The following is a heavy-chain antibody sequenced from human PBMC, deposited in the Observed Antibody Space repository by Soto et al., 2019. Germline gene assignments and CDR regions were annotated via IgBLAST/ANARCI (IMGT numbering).Heavy chain of an antibody. D-gene: IGHD4-4*01. V-gene: IGHV3-7*03. J-gene: IGHJ4*01. CDR2: MNEDGSER. CDR1: GFSFSSAW. Sequence: GGSLRLSCAVSGFSFSSAWMTWIRQAPGKGLERVAIMNEDGSERYYVDSVKGRFTISRDNAKNALFLQMNSLRVEDTAVYFCARDRAYSRFDYWGRGTTVTVSS. CDR3: ARDRAYSRFDY.